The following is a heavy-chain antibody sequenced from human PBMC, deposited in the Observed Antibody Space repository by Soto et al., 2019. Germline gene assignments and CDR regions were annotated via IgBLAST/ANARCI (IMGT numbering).Heavy chain of an antibody. CDR1: GGSIGNYY. V-gene: IGHV4-59*08. CDR2: IHYSGNT. Sequence: SETLSLTCTVSGGSIGNYYWSWIRQPPGKGLEWIGYIHYSGNTKYNPSLKSRVTISADTSKDQFSLKLTSVTAADTAVYYCARGHYDFWSGYFATIDYWGQGTLVTVS. D-gene: IGHD3-3*01. CDR3: ARGHYDFWSGYFATIDY. J-gene: IGHJ4*02.